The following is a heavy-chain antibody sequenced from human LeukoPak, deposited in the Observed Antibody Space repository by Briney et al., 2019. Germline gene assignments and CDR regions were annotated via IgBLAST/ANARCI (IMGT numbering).Heavy chain of an antibody. D-gene: IGHD3-22*01. CDR2: IDWDDDK. Sequence: SGPALVKPTQTLTLTCTFSGFSLSTSGMCVSWIRQPPGKALEWLALIDWDDDKYYSTSLKTRLTISKDTSKNQVVLTMTNMDPVDTATYYCAHRQHDIYDSTLNWFDPWGQGTLVTVSS. CDR1: GFSLSTSGMC. V-gene: IGHV2-70*12. CDR3: AHRQHDIYDSTLNWFDP. J-gene: IGHJ5*02.